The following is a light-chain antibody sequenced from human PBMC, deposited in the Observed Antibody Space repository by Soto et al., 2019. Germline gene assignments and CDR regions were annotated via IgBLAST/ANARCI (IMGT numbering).Light chain of an antibody. J-gene: IGLJ3*02. V-gene: IGLV2-14*01. CDR1: SSDVGDDGF. Sequence: QSALTQPASVSGSPGQSITISCTGTSSDVGDDGFVSWYQQYPGKAPKLMIYKVSNRHSGVSNSFTGSRSANTASLTIAGLQAEDEADYYCISYTQRYIWVFGGGTKLTVL. CDR2: KVS. CDR3: ISYTQRYIWV.